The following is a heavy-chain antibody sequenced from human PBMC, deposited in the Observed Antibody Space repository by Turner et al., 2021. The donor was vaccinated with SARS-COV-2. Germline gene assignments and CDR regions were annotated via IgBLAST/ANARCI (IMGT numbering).Heavy chain of an antibody. Sequence: QVQLVESGGGVVQPGRSLRLSCEASGFTFSNHGMLWARQAPGKGLEWVTIIWNDGSNKYYTDSVRGRFTISRDNSKNTLYLQMNSLRAEDTAVYYCARGCGGSSGCFLIDYWGQGTLVTVSS. D-gene: IGHD6-19*01. J-gene: IGHJ4*02. CDR1: GFTFSNHG. CDR2: IWNDGSNK. CDR3: ARGCGGSSGCFLIDY. V-gene: IGHV3-33*01.